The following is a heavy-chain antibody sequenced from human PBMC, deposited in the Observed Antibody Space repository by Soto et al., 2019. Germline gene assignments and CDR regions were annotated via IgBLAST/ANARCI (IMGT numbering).Heavy chain of an antibody. Sequence: ASVKVSCKASGGTFSSYTISWVRQAPGQGLEWMGRIIPILGIANYAQKFQGRVTITADKSTSTAYMELSSLRSEDTAVYYCAAHSSSWYRFDYWGQGTLVTVSS. CDR3: AAHSSSWYRFDY. CDR1: GGTFSSYT. V-gene: IGHV1-69*02. CDR2: IIPILGIA. D-gene: IGHD6-13*01. J-gene: IGHJ4*02.